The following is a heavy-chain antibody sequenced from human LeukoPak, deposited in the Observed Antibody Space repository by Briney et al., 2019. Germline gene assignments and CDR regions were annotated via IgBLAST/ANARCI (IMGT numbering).Heavy chain of an antibody. V-gene: IGHV6-1*01. Sequence: SQTLSLTCGISGDSVSNNSVAWNWIRRSPSRGLEWLGRTYYRSKWYNDYALSVKSRITINPDTSRNQFSPQLNSVTPEDTAVYYCAREEGRNFGYWGQGTLITVSS. J-gene: IGHJ4*02. CDR2: TYYRSKWYN. CDR1: GDSVSNNSVA. CDR3: AREEGRNFGY.